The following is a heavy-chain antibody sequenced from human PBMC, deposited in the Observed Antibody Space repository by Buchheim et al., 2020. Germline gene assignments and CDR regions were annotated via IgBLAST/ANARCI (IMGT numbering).Heavy chain of an antibody. CDR3: ARDFCGGDCYLFDY. CDR1: RFTFSTYS. D-gene: IGHD2-21*02. V-gene: IGHV3-7*01. CDR2: IKQDGSEK. J-gene: IGHJ4*02. Sequence: VQLVESGGGLVQPGGSLRLSCAASRFTFSTYSMSWVRQAPGKGLEWVAKIKQDGSEKYYVDSVKGRFTISRDNAKNSLYLHMNSLRAEDTAVYYCARDFCGGDCYLFDYWGQGTL.